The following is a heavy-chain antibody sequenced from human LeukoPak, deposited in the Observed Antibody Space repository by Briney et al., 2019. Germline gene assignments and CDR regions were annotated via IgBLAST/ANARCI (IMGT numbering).Heavy chain of an antibody. Sequence: RTGGSLRLSCAASGFTFIRYSMNWVRQAPGKGLEWVSYLSNNNSTIYYADSVKGRFTISRDNAKNSLYLQMNSLRDEDTAVYYCARELSAGTTGMDVWGQGTTVTVSS. J-gene: IGHJ6*02. D-gene: IGHD1-1*01. V-gene: IGHV3-48*02. CDR1: GFTFIRYS. CDR2: LSNNNSTI. CDR3: ARELSAGTTGMDV.